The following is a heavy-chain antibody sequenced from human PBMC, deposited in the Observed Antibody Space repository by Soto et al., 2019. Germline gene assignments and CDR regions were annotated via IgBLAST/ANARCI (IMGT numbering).Heavy chain of an antibody. D-gene: IGHD3-10*01. J-gene: IGHJ6*02. CDR1: GDSFSSIRNHY. CDR2: ISYSGHT. CDR3: TTQGFGFLHGLVDV. Sequence: QVQLQASGPGQVRPSETLSLTCTFTGDSFSSIRNHYCSWIRQPQGKGLEWLGYISYSGHTSYTPSPKSRLFISVDTSMNQVSLNLASVSAADTAVYYCTTQGFGFLHGLVDVWGQGTTVTVSS. V-gene: IGHV4-59*08.